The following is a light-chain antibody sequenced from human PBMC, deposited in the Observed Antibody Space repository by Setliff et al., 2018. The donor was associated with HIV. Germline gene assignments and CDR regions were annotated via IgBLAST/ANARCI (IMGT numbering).Light chain of an antibody. V-gene: IGLV2-14*03. CDR2: DVI. CDR3: SSYTTSSTLYV. J-gene: IGLJ1*01. Sequence: HSALTQPASVSGSPGQSITISCTGISSDVGGYYSVSWYQQHPGKAPKLMIYDVINRPSGVSNRFSGSRSGNTASLTISGLQVEDEADYYCSSYTTSSTLYVFGPGTKVTVL. CDR1: SSDVGGYYS.